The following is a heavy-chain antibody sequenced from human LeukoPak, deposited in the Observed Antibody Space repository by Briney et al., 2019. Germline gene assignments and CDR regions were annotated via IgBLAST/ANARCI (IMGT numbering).Heavy chain of an antibody. CDR1: GDSINSGGYY. V-gene: IGHV4-31*03. Sequence: SETLSLTCTVSGDSINSGGYYWSWIRQHPGKGLEWIGYIYYSGSTYYNPSLKSRVTISVDTSKNQFSLKLSSVTAADMAVYYCARDPVVVVPAARNGDYYYYYGMDVWGQGTTVTVSS. J-gene: IGHJ6*02. D-gene: IGHD2-2*01. CDR2: IYYSGST. CDR3: ARDPVVVVPAARNGDYYYYYGMDV.